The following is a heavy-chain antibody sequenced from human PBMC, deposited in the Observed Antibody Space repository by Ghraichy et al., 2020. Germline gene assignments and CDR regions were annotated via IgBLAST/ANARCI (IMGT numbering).Heavy chain of an antibody. D-gene: IGHD2-21*02. CDR3: TAEDSYCGGDCYKGYYYYGMDV. CDR1: GFTFSNAW. CDR2: IKSKTDGGTT. V-gene: IGHV3-15*01. Sequence: LSLTCAASGFTFSNAWMSWVRQAPGKGLEWVGRIKSKTDGGTTDYAAPVKGRFTISRDDSKNTLYLQMNSLKTEDTAVYYCTAEDSYCGGDCYKGYYYYGMDVWGQGTTVTVSS. J-gene: IGHJ6*02.